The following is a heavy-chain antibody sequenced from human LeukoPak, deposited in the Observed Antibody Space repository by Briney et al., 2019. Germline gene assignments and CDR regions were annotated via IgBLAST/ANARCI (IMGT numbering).Heavy chain of an antibody. CDR2: FDPEDGET. J-gene: IGHJ4*02. CDR1: GYTLTELS. CDR3: ATDKGTVCSGGSCYRDRFDY. D-gene: IGHD2-15*01. V-gene: IGHV1-24*01. Sequence: ASVKVSCKVSGYTLTELSMHWVRQAPGKGLEWMGGFDPEDGETIYAQKFQGRVTMTEDTSIDTAYMELSSLRSEDTAVYYCATDKGTVCSGGSCYRDRFDYWGQGTLVTVSS.